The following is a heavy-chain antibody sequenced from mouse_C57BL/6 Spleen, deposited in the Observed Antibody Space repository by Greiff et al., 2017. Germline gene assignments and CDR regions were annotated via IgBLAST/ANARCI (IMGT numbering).Heavy chain of an antibody. V-gene: IGHV5-17*01. J-gene: IGHJ4*01. Sequence: EVQRVESGGGLVKPGGSLKLSCAASGFTFSDYGMHWVRQAPEKGLEWVAYISSGSSTIYYADTVKGRFTISRDNAKNTVFLQMTSLRSEDTAMYYCARDSNYVLMDDWGQGTSVTVSS. D-gene: IGHD2-5*01. CDR2: ISSGSSTI. CDR3: ARDSNYVLMDD. CDR1: GFTFSDYG.